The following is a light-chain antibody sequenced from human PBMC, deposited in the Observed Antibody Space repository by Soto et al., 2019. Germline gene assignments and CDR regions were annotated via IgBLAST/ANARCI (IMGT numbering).Light chain of an antibody. CDR3: SAHGGTNTYV. V-gene: IGLV2-8*01. CDR1: ASDIGGYTF. Sequence: QSALTQPPSASGSPGQSVAISCTGTASDIGGYTFVSWYQQHPGKAPKLLIYDVNKRPSGVPDRFSGSKSGNTASLTVSGLQAEDDADDYCSAHGGTNTYVFGTGTQLTVL. J-gene: IGLJ1*01. CDR2: DVN.